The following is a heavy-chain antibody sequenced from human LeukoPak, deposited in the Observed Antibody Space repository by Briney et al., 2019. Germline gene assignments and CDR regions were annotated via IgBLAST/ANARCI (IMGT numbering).Heavy chain of an antibody. D-gene: IGHD3-22*01. CDR2: ICSGYSR. CDR1: GFSVDGNY. J-gene: IGHJ4*02. CDR3: ALTYYFDRRGYSYFDY. V-gene: IGHV3-53*01. Sequence: GGALRLSCEVSGFSVDGNYMTWVRQVPGRGLEWVALICSGYSRYYLDPVMRPFTSYTHKSQDPQHLQMESLRPEDTAMYYCALTYYFDRRGYSYFDYWGQGALVTVSS.